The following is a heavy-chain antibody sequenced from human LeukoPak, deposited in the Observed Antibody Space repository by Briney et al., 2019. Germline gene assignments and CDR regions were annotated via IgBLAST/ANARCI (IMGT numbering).Heavy chain of an antibody. Sequence: GRSLRLSCAASGFTFSSYGMHWARQAPGKGLEWVAVISYDGRNKDYADSVEGRFTISRDNSKNTLYLEMNSLRAEDTAVYYCAAPGGGGWYCGPLDFWGQGTLVTVSS. CDR3: AAPGGGGWYCGPLDF. D-gene: IGHD6-19*01. J-gene: IGHJ4*02. CDR2: ISYDGRNK. CDR1: GFTFSSYG. V-gene: IGHV3-30*03.